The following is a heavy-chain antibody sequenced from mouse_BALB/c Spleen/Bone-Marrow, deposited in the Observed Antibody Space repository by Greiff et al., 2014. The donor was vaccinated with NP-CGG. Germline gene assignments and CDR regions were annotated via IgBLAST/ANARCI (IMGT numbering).Heavy chain of an antibody. J-gene: IGHJ4*01. CDR2: INPFNGDT. Sequence: VQLQQSGPDLVKPGASVKLSCKASGYSFTGYFLNWVRQSHGKSLEWIGRINPFNGDTFYNLKFKGKATLTVDKSSTTAHMELLSLTSEDSAVYYCGRWGDGYYYAMDYWGQGTSVTVSS. CDR3: GRWGDGYYYAMDY. D-gene: IGHD2-3*01. V-gene: IGHV1-37*01. CDR1: GYSFTGYF.